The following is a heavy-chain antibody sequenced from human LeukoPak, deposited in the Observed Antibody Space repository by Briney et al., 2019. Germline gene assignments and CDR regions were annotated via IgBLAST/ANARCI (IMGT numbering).Heavy chain of an antibody. Sequence: PSQTLSLTCTVSGGSISSGDYYWSWIRQPPGKGLEWIGYIYYSGNTYYNPSLKSRVTISVDTSKNQFSLKLSSVTAADTAVYYCARVPTTYCTNGVCYYFDYWGQGTLVTVSS. CDR3: ARVPTTYCTNGVCYYFDY. CDR1: GGSISSGDYY. V-gene: IGHV4-30-4*08. CDR2: IYYSGNT. D-gene: IGHD2-8*01. J-gene: IGHJ4*02.